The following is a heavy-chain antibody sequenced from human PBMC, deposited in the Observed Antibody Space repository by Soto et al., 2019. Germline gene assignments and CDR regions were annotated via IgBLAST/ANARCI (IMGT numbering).Heavy chain of an antibody. CDR1: GFTFSTYA. D-gene: IGHD6-19*01. CDR3: AKYQYSGGWHSDY. CDR2: IGSSAASA. J-gene: IGHJ4*02. V-gene: IGHV3-23*01. Sequence: GGSLRLSCAASGFTFSTYAMSWVRQAPGKGLEWVSNIGSSAASANYIDSVKGRYTISRDNSKNTLYLQMNSLRAEDTAVYYCAKYQYSGGWHSDYWGQGTLVTVSS.